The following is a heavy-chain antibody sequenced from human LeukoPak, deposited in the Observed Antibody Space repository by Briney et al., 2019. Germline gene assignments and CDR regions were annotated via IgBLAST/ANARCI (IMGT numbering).Heavy chain of an antibody. D-gene: IGHD2-15*01. Sequence: GGSLRLSCAASGFTFSSYAMSWVRQAPGKGLEWVSAISGSGGSTYYADSVKGRFTISRDNSKNTLYLQMNSLRAEDTAVYYCVKDNGSGSSYYYMDAWGKGTTVTVSS. V-gene: IGHV3-23*01. CDR2: ISGSGGST. CDR1: GFTFSSYA. CDR3: VKDNGSGSSYYYMDA. J-gene: IGHJ6*03.